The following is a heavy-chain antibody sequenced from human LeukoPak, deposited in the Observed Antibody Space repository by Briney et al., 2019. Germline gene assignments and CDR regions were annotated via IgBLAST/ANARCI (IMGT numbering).Heavy chain of an antibody. CDR3: ASSKPSSVKDYYGLDD. CDR1: GFTVSTNY. Sequence: GRSLRLSCAASGFTVSTNYMNWVRQAPGRGLEWVSVIYSGGSTYYVDSVKGRFTISRDNSKNTLHLLMNSLRAEDTAVYFCASSKPSSVKDYYGLDDWGQGTTVTVSS. J-gene: IGHJ6*02. V-gene: IGHV3-66*01. CDR2: IYSGGST.